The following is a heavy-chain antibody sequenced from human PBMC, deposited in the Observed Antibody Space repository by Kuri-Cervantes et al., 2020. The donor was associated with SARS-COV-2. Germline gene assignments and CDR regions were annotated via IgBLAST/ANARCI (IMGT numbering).Heavy chain of an antibody. Sequence: SETLSLTCAVYGGSFSGYYWSWIRQPPGKGLEWIGEINHSGSTNYNPSLKSRVTISVDTSKNQFSLKLSSVTAADTAVYYCARADSSKDDAFDIWGQGAKVTVSS. D-gene: IGHD6-13*01. CDR1: GGSFSGYY. J-gene: IGHJ3*02. CDR2: INHSGST. CDR3: ARADSSKDDAFDI. V-gene: IGHV4-34*01.